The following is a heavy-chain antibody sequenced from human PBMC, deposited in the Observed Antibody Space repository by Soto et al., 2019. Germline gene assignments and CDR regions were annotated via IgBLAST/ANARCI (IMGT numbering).Heavy chain of an antibody. CDR1: GGSISSGGYY. V-gene: IGHV4-31*03. CDR3: ARGSPDYSPDY. CDR2: IYYSGST. Sequence: SETLSLTCTVSGGSISSGGYYWSWIRQHPGKGLEWIGYIYYSGSTYYNPSLKSRVTISVDTSKNQFSLKLSSVTAADTAVYYCARGSPDYSPDYWGQGTLVTVSS. D-gene: IGHD4-4*01. J-gene: IGHJ4*02.